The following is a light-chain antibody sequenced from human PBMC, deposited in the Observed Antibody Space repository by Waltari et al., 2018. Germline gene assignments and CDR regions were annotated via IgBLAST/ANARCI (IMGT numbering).Light chain of an antibody. J-gene: IGKJ1*01. V-gene: IGKV3-20*01. Sequence: EIVLTQSPGTLSLSPGERVTLSCRASQSISSNHLAWYQQKPGQAPRLLLYGASNRATGIPNRFSGSGSGTAFSLTVSRLEPEDVAVYYCLQYYSSPWTFGRGTKVEIK. CDR3: LQYYSSPWT. CDR2: GAS. CDR1: QSISSNH.